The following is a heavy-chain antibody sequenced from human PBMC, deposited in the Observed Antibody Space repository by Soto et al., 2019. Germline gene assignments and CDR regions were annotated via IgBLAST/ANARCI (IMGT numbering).Heavy chain of an antibody. CDR1: GYSFTSYW. Sequence: GGSLKISCKGSGYSFTSYWISWVRQMPGKGLEWMGRIDPSDSYTNYSPSFQGHVTISADKSISTAYLQWSSLKASDTAMYYCARLPDYSNDLDYWGQGTLVTVSS. D-gene: IGHD4-4*01. V-gene: IGHV5-10-1*01. J-gene: IGHJ4*02. CDR2: IDPSDSYT. CDR3: ARLPDYSNDLDY.